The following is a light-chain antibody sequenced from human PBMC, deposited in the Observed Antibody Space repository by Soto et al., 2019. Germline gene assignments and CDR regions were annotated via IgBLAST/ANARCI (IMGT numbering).Light chain of an antibody. CDR2: DVS. CDR1: SSAIDNYNY. V-gene: IGLV2-14*01. Sequence: QSVLTQPASVSGSPGQSITISCTGTSSAIDNYNYVSWYQQRPGKAPKLMIYDVSNRPSGVSNRFSGSKSGNTASLTISGLQAEDEADYYCSSYTSSSTLYVFGTGTKVTVL. J-gene: IGLJ1*01. CDR3: SSYTSSSTLYV.